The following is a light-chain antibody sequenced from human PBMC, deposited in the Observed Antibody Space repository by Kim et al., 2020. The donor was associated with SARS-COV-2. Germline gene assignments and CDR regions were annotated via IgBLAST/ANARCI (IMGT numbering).Light chain of an antibody. CDR2: EVT. CDR3: SSYAGTNFFV. V-gene: IGLV2-8*01. Sequence: GQSVTSPCTGTSRDVGFYNYVSWYQHHPGKAPRLLIYEVTQRPSGVPDRFSGSKSGNTASLTVSGRQAEDEADYYCSSYAGTNFFVFGTGTKVTVL. CDR1: SRDVGFYNY. J-gene: IGLJ1*01.